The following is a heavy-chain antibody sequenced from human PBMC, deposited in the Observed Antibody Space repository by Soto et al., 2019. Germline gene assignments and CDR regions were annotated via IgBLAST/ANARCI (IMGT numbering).Heavy chain of an antibody. J-gene: IGHJ5*02. Sequence: ASVKVSCKASGFTFTSSSMRWVRQAPGKGLEWMGGFDPEDGETIYAQKFQGRVTMTEDTSTDTAYMELSSLRSEDTAVYYCATSVVAATIWVWFDPWGQGTLVTVS. CDR2: FDPEDGET. V-gene: IGHV1-24*01. CDR3: ATSVVAATIWVWFDP. CDR1: GFTFTSSS. D-gene: IGHD2-15*01.